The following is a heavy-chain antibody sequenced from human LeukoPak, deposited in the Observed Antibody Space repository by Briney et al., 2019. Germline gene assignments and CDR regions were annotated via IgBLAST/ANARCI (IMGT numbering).Heavy chain of an antibody. J-gene: IGHJ4*02. Sequence: PLGAPFLTCNVSGGFISNFFWGWVREPPGEGLGGIGYIHYSGIIKYNPSLKSRVTISVDTSKNQFSLKLSSVTAADTAVYYCANNRGEYSTSWHVWGLGTPVTVSS. D-gene: IGHD6-13*01. CDR1: GGFISNFF. CDR3: ANNRGEYSTSWHV. V-gene: IGHV4-59*01. CDR2: IHYSGII.